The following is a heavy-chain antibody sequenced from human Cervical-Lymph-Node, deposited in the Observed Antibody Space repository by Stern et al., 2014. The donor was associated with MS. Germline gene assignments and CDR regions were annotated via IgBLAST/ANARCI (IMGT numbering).Heavy chain of an antibody. CDR1: GFTFSSYS. J-gene: IGHJ5*02. Sequence: EVQLVESGGGLVQPGGSLRLSCAASGFTFSSYSMNWVRQAPGKGLEWVSNISSSSSTIYYADSVKGRFTISRDNAKNSLYLQMNSLRDEDTAVYYCARDRSIAALPPWFDPWGQGTLVTVSS. V-gene: IGHV3-48*02. CDR2: ISSSSSTI. CDR3: ARDRSIAALPPWFDP. D-gene: IGHD6-6*01.